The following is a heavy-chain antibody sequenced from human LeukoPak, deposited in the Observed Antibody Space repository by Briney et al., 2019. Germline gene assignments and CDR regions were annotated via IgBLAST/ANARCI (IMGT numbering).Heavy chain of an antibody. Sequence: ASVKVSCKASEYTFTSYYMHWVRQAPGQGLEWMGIINPSGGSTSYAQKFQGRVTMTRDTSTSTVYMELSSLRSEDTAVYYCARDRIRGRVNMMSGYWGQGTLVTVSS. CDR2: INPSGGST. D-gene: IGHD3-10*01. CDR3: ARDRIRGRVNMMSGY. V-gene: IGHV1-46*01. CDR1: EYTFTSYY. J-gene: IGHJ4*02.